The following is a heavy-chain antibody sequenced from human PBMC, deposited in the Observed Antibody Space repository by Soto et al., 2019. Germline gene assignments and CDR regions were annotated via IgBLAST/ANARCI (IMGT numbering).Heavy chain of an antibody. CDR3: ARDSSGGPTDFDY. V-gene: IGHV3-33*01. Sequence: QVHLVESGGGVVQPGGSLSLSVAASGFTSSNFGSHGFRQAPGKGLEWVAVIWSGGQNAYNGDSVKGRFTISRDDSKNTVYLQMDSLRAEDTAIYYCARDSSGGPTDFDYWGQGALVTVSS. J-gene: IGHJ4*02. D-gene: IGHD3-10*01. CDR1: GFTSSNFG. CDR2: IWSGGQNA.